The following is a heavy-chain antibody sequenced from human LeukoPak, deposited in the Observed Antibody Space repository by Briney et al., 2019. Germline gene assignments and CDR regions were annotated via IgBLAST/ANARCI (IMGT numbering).Heavy chain of an antibody. J-gene: IGHJ4*02. CDR2: ISGSGGTT. Sequence: GRSLRLSCATSGCTFSNYAVSWVRQARGKGLEGVSSISGSGGTTYYADSLKGRFTISRDNSKNTLYLQMNSLRAEDTAVYYCAKDPYRASSGLVYSWGERTLVTASS. V-gene: IGHV3-23*01. CDR1: GCTFSNYA. CDR3: AKDPYRASSGLVYS. D-gene: IGHD5-12*01.